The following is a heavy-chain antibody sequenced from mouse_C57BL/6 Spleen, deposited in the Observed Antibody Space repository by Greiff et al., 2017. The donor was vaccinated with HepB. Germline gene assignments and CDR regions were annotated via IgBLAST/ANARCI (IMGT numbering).Heavy chain of an antibody. J-gene: IGHJ2*01. CDR3: ARGGPSNWDDY. D-gene: IGHD4-1*01. CDR1: GYTFTSYW. V-gene: IGHV1-55*01. CDR2: IYPGSGST. Sequence: VQLQQPGAELVKPGASVKMSCKASGYTFTSYWITWVKQRPGQGLEWIGDIYPGSGSTNYNEKFKSKATLTVDTSSSTSYMQLSSLTSEDSAVYYCARGGPSNWDDYWGQGTTLTVSS.